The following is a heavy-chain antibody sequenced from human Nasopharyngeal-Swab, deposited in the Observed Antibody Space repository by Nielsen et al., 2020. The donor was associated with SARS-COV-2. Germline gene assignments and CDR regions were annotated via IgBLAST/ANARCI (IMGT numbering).Heavy chain of an antibody. CDR1: GYTFTSYD. Sequence: ASAKVSCKASGYTFTSYDINWVRHATGQGLEWMGWMNPNSGNTGYAQKFQGRGTMNRNSSISTAYMELRSLRSEDTAVYYCARGTPYYYGSGSYSIGWFLDVWGQGTTVTVSS. CDR2: MNPNSGNT. V-gene: IGHV1-8*01. J-gene: IGHJ6*02. CDR3: ARGTPYYYGSGSYSIGWFLDV. D-gene: IGHD3-10*01.